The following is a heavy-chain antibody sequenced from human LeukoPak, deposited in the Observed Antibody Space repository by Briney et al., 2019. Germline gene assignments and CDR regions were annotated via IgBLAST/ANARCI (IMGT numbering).Heavy chain of an antibody. CDR3: ARDQRSPSTTVISGDYYYYMDV. J-gene: IGHJ6*03. D-gene: IGHD4-17*01. CDR1: GFTLSTYW. V-gene: IGHV3-7*01. CDR2: IKQGGSEK. Sequence: PGGSLRLSCAASGFTLSTYWMNWVRQAPGKGLEWVATIKQGGSEKYYVDSVKGRFTISRDNAKNSLYLQMNSLRAEDTAVYYCARDQRSPSTTVISGDYYYYMDVWGKGTTVTISS.